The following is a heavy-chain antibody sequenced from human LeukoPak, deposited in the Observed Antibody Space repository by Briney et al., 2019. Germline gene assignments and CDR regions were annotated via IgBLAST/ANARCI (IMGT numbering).Heavy chain of an antibody. D-gene: IGHD1-14*01. CDR2: IKQDGSEI. V-gene: IGHV3-7*05. Sequence: GGSLRLSCAASGFSLSNYWMAWVRQAPGKGLEWVANIKQDGSEIHYVDSVKGRFTISRDNAKNILYMQMNSLRAEDTAVYYCLRDWAYEPDYWGQGTLVTVSS. CDR1: GFSLSNYW. CDR3: LRDWAYEPDY. J-gene: IGHJ4*02.